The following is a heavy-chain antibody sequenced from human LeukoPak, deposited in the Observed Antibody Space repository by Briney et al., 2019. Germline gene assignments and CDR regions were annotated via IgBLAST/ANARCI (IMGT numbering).Heavy chain of an antibody. V-gene: IGHV3-74*01. CDR2: INPDGTTT. J-gene: IGHJ4*02. Sequence: GGSLRLFCAASGFTFSSDWMHWVRQAPGQGLLWVSRINPDGTTTYYADSVKGRFSISRDNAKNTLYLQMNSLRAEDTAVYYCTRGVSGSYGNFDYWGQGTLVTVSS. CDR1: GFTFSSDW. CDR3: TRGVSGSYGNFDY. D-gene: IGHD1-26*01.